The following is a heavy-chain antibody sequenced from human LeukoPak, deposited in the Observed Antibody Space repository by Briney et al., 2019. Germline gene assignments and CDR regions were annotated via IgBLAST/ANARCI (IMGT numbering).Heavy chain of an antibody. D-gene: IGHD3-9*01. V-gene: IGHV4-34*01. J-gene: IGHJ6*02. CDR1: GGSFSGYY. Sequence: SETLSLTCAVYGGSFSGYYWSWIRQPPGKGLEWIGEINHSGSTNYNPSLKSRVTISVDTSKNQFSLKLSSVTAADTAVYYCATEVRYFNWTYYYYYYGMDVWGQGTTVTVSS. CDR2: INHSGST. CDR3: ATEVRYFNWTYYYYYYGMDV.